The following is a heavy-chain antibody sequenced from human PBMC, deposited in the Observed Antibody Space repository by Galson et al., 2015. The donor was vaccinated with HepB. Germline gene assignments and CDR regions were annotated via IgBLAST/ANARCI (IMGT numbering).Heavy chain of an antibody. CDR1: GFTFSSYS. D-gene: IGHD3-22*01. V-gene: IGHV3-21*01. Sequence: SLRLSCAASGFTFSSYSMNWVRQAPGKGLEWVSSISSSSSYIYYADPVKGRFTISRDNAKNSLYLQMNGLRAEDTAVYYCASTYYYDSSGYGDDAFDIWGQGTMVTVSS. J-gene: IGHJ3*02. CDR2: ISSSSSYI. CDR3: ASTYYYDSSGYGDDAFDI.